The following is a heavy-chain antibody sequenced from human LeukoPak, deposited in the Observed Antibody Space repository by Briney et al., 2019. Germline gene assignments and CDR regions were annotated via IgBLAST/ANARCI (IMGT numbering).Heavy chain of an antibody. Sequence: GGSLRLSCVASGFTFSNYGMHWVRQAPGKGLEWVGFIRSKAYGGTTEYAASVKGRFTISRDDSKTIAYLQMNSLKTEDTALYYCTRDRSGYYYNWFDPWGQGTLVTVSS. D-gene: IGHD3-22*01. CDR3: TRDRSGYYYNWFDP. CDR2: IRSKAYGGTT. V-gene: IGHV3-49*04. J-gene: IGHJ5*02. CDR1: GFTFSNYG.